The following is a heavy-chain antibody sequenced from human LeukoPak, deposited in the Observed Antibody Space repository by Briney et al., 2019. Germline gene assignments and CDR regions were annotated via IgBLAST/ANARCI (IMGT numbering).Heavy chain of an antibody. CDR1: GFTFSSYG. CDR3: ARAAVLRYFDWSHHTNWFDP. Sequence: GRSLRLSCAASGFTFSSYGMHWVRQAPGKGLEWVAVISYDGSNKYYADSVKGRFTISRDNSKNTLYLQMNSLRAEDTAVYYCARAAVLRYFDWSHHTNWFDPWGQGTLVTVSS. V-gene: IGHV3-30*03. CDR2: ISYDGSNK. J-gene: IGHJ5*02. D-gene: IGHD3-9*01.